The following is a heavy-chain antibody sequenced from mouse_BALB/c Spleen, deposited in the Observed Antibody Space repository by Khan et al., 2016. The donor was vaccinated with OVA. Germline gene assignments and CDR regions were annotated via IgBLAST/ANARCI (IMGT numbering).Heavy chain of an antibody. CDR2: INYSGST. V-gene: IGHV3-2*02. CDR1: GYSITSDYA. Sequence: EVKLLESGPGLVNPSQSLSLTCTVTGYSITSDYAWNWIRQFPGNKLEWMGYINYSGSTNYNPALKSRISITRDTSKNQFFLQLNSVTTEDTATYYCASDGSRYNYAMDYWGQGTSVTVSS. D-gene: IGHD2-3*01. CDR3: ASDGSRYNYAMDY. J-gene: IGHJ4*01.